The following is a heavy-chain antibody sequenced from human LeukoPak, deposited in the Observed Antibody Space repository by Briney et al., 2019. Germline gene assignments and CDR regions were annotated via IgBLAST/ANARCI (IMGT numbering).Heavy chain of an antibody. CDR1: GFTFSSYG. V-gene: IGHV3-30*02. J-gene: IGHJ4*02. CDR2: TRYDGSNK. Sequence: GGSLRLSCAASGFTFSSYGMHWVRQAPGKGLEWVAFTRYDGSNKYYADSVKGRFTISRDNSKNTLFLQMSSLRAEDTAVYYCAKDSHRGYSYGQHYYFDYWGQGTLVTVSS. D-gene: IGHD5-18*01. CDR3: AKDSHRGYSYGQHYYFDY.